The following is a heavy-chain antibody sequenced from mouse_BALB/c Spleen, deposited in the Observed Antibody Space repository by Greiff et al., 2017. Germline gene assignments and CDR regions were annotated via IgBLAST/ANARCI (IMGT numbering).Heavy chain of an antibody. CDR1: GFNIKDYY. D-gene: IGHD1-1*01. V-gene: IGHV14-4*02. J-gene: IGHJ2*01. Sequence: VQLQQSGAELVRSGASVKLSCTASGFNIKDYYMHWVKQRPEQGLEWIGWIDPENGDTEYAPKFQGQATMTADTSSNTAYLQLSSLTSEDTAVYYCNPLITTVDIDYWGQGTTLTVSS. CDR2: IDPENGDT. CDR3: NPLITTVDIDY.